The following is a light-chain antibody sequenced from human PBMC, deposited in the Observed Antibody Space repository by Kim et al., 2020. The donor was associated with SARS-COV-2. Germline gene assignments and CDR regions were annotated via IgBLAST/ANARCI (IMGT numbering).Light chain of an antibody. CDR1: QSVSTW. V-gene: IGKV1-5*01. CDR2: DAS. CDR3: QQYNSYSQT. Sequence: DIQMTQSPSTLSASVGDRVTITCRASQSVSTWLAWYQQKPGRAPNLLIFDASVLNSGVPSRFSGSGSGTQFTLTITSLQPDDFATYYCQQYNSYSQTFGQGTKVDIK. J-gene: IGKJ1*01.